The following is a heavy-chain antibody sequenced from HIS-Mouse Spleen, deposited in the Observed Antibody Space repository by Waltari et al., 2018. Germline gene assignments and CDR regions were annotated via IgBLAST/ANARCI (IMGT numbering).Heavy chain of an antibody. CDR2: IYYSGST. Sequence: QLQLQESGPGLVTPSETLSLTCTVSGGSISSSSYYWGWIRQPPGKGLEWIGSIYYSGSTHYNPSLKSRVTISVDTSKNQFSLKLSSVTAADTAVYYCAREIPYSSSWYDWYFDLWGRGTLVTVSS. J-gene: IGHJ2*01. CDR3: AREIPYSSSWYDWYFDL. D-gene: IGHD6-13*01. CDR1: GGSISSSSYY. V-gene: IGHV4-39*07.